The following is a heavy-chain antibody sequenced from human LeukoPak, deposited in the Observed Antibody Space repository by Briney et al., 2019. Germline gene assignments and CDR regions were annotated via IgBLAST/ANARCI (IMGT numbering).Heavy chain of an antibody. CDR3: AKDPVYDFWSGYYTRWFDP. V-gene: IGHV3-30-3*01. CDR1: GFTFSSYA. CDR2: ISYDGSNK. D-gene: IGHD3-3*01. J-gene: IGHJ5*02. Sequence: GGSLRLSCAASGFTFSSYAMHWVRQAPGKGLEWVAVISYDGSNKYYADSVKGRFTISRDNSKNTLYLQMNSLRAEDTAVYYCAKDPVYDFWSGYYTRWFDPWGQGTLVTVSS.